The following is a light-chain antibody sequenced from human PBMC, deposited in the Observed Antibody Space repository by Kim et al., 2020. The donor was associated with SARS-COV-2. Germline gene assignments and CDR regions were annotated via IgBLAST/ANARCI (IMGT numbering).Light chain of an antibody. CDR3: QSADSSGTGVV. V-gene: IGLV3-25*03. Sequence: PGQTARITCSGDALPKQYAYWYQQKPGQAPVLVIYKDSERPSGIPERFSGSSSGTTVTLTISGVQAEDEADYYCQSADSSGTGVVFGGGTQLTVL. CDR1: ALPKQY. J-gene: IGLJ2*01. CDR2: KDS.